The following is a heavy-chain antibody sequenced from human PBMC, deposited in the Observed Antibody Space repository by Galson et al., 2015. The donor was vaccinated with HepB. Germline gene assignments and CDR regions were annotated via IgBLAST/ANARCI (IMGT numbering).Heavy chain of an antibody. CDR3: ALIVPAAYWFDP. CDR1: GYTFTSYG. V-gene: IGHV1-18*01. Sequence: SVKASCKASGYTFTSYGISWVRQAPGQGLEWMGWISAYNGNTTYAQKLQGRVTMTTDTSTSTAYMELRSLRSDDTAVYYCALIVPAAYWFDPWGQGTLVTVSS. CDR2: ISAYNGNT. J-gene: IGHJ5*02. D-gene: IGHD2-2*01.